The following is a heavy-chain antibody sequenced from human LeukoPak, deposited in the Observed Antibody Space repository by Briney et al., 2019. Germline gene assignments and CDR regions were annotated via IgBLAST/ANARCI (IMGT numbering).Heavy chain of an antibody. V-gene: IGHV3-23*01. J-gene: IGHJ4*02. Sequence: PGGSLRLSCAASGFTFSSYAMNWVRQAPGKGLEWVSVISASGATTYYADSVKGRFTISRDNSKNTLYLQMNSLRAEDTAVYYCAKARPDSGSYPAAFDYWGQGTLVTVSS. CDR3: AKARPDSGSYPAAFDY. CDR2: ISASGATT. CDR1: GFTFSSYA. D-gene: IGHD1-26*01.